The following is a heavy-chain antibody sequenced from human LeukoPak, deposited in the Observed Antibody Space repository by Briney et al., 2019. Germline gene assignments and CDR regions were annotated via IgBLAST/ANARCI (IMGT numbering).Heavy chain of an antibody. CDR3: AKDRRQLVPPDY. J-gene: IGHJ4*02. CDR2: ISYDGSNK. CDR1: GFTFSSYG. V-gene: IGHV3-30*18. Sequence: GGSLRLSCAASGFTFSSYGMHWVRQAPGKGLEWVAVISYDGSNKYYADPVKGRFTISRDNSKNTLYLQMNSLRAEDTAVYYCAKDRRQLVPPDYWGQGTLVTVSS. D-gene: IGHD6-13*01.